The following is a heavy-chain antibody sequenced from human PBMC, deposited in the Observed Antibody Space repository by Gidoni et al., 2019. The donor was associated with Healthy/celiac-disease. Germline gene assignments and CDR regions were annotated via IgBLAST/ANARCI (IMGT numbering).Heavy chain of an antibody. D-gene: IGHD5-18*01. J-gene: IGHJ4*02. CDR1: GASLSTSGVG. Sequence: GASLSTSGVGVGWIRQPPGKALEWLALIYWNDDKRYSPSLKSRLTITKDTSKNQVVLTMTNMDPVDTATYYCAHTRGYSYGYVGGFDYWGQGTLVTVSS. V-gene: IGHV2-5*01. CDR2: IYWNDDK. CDR3: AHTRGYSYGYVGGFDY.